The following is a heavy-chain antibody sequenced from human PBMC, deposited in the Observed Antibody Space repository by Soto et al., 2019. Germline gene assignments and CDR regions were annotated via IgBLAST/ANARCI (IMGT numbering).Heavy chain of an antibody. J-gene: IGHJ5*02. CDR3: ARSSDSLKSVVPAAIFVSWFDP. Sequence: SETLSLTCTVSGGSISSGDYYWSWIRQPPGKGLEWIGYIYYSGSTYYNPSLKSRVTISVDTSKNQFSLKLSSVTAADTAVYYCARSSDSLKSVVPAAIFVSWFDPWGQGTLVTVSS. CDR2: IYYSGST. CDR1: GGSISSGDYY. D-gene: IGHD2-2*01. V-gene: IGHV4-30-4*01.